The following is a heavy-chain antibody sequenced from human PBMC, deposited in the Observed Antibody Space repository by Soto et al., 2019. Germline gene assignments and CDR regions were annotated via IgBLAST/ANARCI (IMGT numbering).Heavy chain of an antibody. CDR2: IYHSGTT. Sequence: PSETLSLTCAVSSDSITSINWWNWVRQSPGKGLEWIGEIYHSGTTNYNPSLKSRVTISVDKSKNQFSLKLSSVTAADTAMYYCARGSKVRGVISPFLDYWGQGALVT. D-gene: IGHD3-10*01. CDR3: ARGSKVRGVISPFLDY. V-gene: IGHV4-4*02. J-gene: IGHJ4*02. CDR1: SDSITSINW.